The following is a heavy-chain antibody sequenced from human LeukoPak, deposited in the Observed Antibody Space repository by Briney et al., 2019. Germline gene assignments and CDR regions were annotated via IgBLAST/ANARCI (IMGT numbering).Heavy chain of an antibody. V-gene: IGHV3-23*01. J-gene: IGHJ4*02. D-gene: IGHD3-10*01. CDR1: RFTFSSYG. Sequence: GGTLRLSCAASRFTFSSYGMSWVRQAPGKGLEWVSGISGSGGSTYYADSAKGRFTISRDNSKNTLYLQMNSLRAEDTAVYYCASGTEWFGEFDYWGQGTLVTVSS. CDR2: ISGSGGST. CDR3: ASGTEWFGEFDY.